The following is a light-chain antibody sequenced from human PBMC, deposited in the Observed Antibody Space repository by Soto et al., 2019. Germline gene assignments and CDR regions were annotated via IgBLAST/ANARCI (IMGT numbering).Light chain of an antibody. J-gene: IGLJ1*01. V-gene: IGLV1-51*01. Sequence: QSVRTQPPSVCAAPGQKVTISCSGSSSNIGNNYVSWYQQLPGTAPKLLIYDNNKRPSGIPDRFSGSKSGTSATLGITGLQTGDEADYYCGTWDSSLSAGVFGTGSKVTVL. CDR3: GTWDSSLSAGV. CDR2: DNN. CDR1: SSNIGNNY.